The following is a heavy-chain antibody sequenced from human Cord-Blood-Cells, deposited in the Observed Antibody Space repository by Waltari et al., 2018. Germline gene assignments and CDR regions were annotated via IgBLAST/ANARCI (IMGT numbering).Heavy chain of an antibody. D-gene: IGHD3-22*01. J-gene: IGHJ4*02. Sequence: EVQLVQSGAEVKKPGESLKISCKGSGYSFTSYWIGWVRQMPGKGLEWLGLIYPGDSDTRYSPSFQGQVTISADKSISAAYLQWSSLKASDTAMYYCARRPIYYDSSGYYFDYWCQGTLVTVSS. CDR3: ARRPIYYDSSGYYFDY. CDR2: IYPGDSDT. CDR1: GYSFTSYW. V-gene: IGHV5-51*01.